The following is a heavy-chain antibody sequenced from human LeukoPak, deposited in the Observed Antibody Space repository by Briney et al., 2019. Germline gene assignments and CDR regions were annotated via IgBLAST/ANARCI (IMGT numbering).Heavy chain of an antibody. D-gene: IGHD2-15*01. CDR2: IIPIFGTA. CDR3: ARLTPPIASFCSGGTCYSGGFDP. Sequence: SVKVSCKASGGTFSSHAISWVRQAPGQGLEWMGRIIPIFGTANYAQKFQGRVTITTDESTSTAYMELSSLRSEDTAVYYCARLTPPIASFCSGGTCYSGGFDPWGQGTLVTVSS. V-gene: IGHV1-69*05. CDR1: GGTFSSHA. J-gene: IGHJ5*02.